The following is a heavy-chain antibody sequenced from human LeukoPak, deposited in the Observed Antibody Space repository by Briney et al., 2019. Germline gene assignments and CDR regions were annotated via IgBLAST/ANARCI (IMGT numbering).Heavy chain of an antibody. V-gene: IGHV1-18*01. CDR3: ARVFLGYDILTGYYMAHFDY. CDR1: GYTFTSYG. CDR2: ISAYNGNT. D-gene: IGHD3-9*01. J-gene: IGHJ4*02. Sequence: ASVKVSCKASGYTFTSYGISWVRQAPGQGLEWMGLISAYNGNTNYAQKLQGRVTMTTDTSTSTAYMELRSLRSDDTAVYYCARVFLGYDILTGYYMAHFDYWGQGTLVTVSS.